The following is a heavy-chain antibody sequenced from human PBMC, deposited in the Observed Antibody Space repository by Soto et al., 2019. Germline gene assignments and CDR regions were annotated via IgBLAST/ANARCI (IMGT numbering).Heavy chain of an antibody. Sequence: GESLKISCKGSGYSFTSYWIGWVRQMPGKGLEWMGIIYPGDSDTRYSPSFQGQVTISADKSISTAYLQWSSLRASDTAMYYCARVRIPYCSGGSCPGLDPWGQGTRVTVSS. D-gene: IGHD2-15*01. CDR2: IYPGDSDT. CDR3: ARVRIPYCSGGSCPGLDP. CDR1: GYSFTSYW. V-gene: IGHV5-51*01. J-gene: IGHJ5*02.